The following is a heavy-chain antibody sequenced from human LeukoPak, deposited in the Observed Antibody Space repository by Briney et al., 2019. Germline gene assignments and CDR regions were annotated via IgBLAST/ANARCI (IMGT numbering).Heavy chain of an antibody. J-gene: IGHJ4*02. Sequence: PSETLSLTCTVSGGSISSYYWSWIRQPPGKGLEWIGYIYYSGSTNYNPSLKSRVTISADTSKNQFSLKLSSVTAADTAVYYCARGWGVTGTTFDYWGQGTLATVSS. V-gene: IGHV4-59*01. CDR3: ARGWGVTGTTFDY. CDR1: GGSISSYY. CDR2: IYYSGST. D-gene: IGHD1-20*01.